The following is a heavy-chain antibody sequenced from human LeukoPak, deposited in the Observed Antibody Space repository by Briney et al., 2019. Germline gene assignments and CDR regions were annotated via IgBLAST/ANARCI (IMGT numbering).Heavy chain of an antibody. CDR1: GFAFSSSW. CDR2: IKQDGSEK. CDR3: ARAGDFGELFDY. Sequence: PGGSLRLSCIDSGFAFSSSWMSWVRQAPGKGLEWVANIKQDGSEKYYVDSVKGRFTISRDNAKKSVYLQMNSLRAEDTAAYYCARAGDFGELFDYWGQGAVVTVSS. J-gene: IGHJ4*02. V-gene: IGHV3-7*04. D-gene: IGHD3-10*01.